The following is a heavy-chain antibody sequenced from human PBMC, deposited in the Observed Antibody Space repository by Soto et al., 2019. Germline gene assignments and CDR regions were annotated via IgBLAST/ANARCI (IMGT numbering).Heavy chain of an antibody. Sequence: DVQLVESGGGLVLRGESLRLSCAASGFTVGSAYMSWVRQAPGKGLEWVAGIYSGGNTYYAGSVKGRFTISRDTSQNRLYLQMNSLRAEDAAIYYCARDPWVGDIGDYWGQGTLVTVSS. CDR3: ARDPWVGDIGDY. D-gene: IGHD4-17*01. CDR1: GFTVGSAY. J-gene: IGHJ4*02. CDR2: IYSGGNT. V-gene: IGHV3-66*01.